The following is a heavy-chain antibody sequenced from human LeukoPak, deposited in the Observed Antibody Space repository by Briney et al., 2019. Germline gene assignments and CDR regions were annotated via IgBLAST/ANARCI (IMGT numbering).Heavy chain of an antibody. D-gene: IGHD1-26*01. CDR1: GFTFSDYY. J-gene: IGHJ4*02. CDR2: IYYSGNT. Sequence: GSLRLSCAASGFTFSDYYMSWIRQAPGKGLEWIGYIYYSGNTNTYNPSLKSRATISLYTSRKYFSLELRSVTAADTAVYYCARGGSYGAYLDYWGQGALVIVSS. CDR3: ARGGSYGAYLDY. V-gene: IGHV4-59*01.